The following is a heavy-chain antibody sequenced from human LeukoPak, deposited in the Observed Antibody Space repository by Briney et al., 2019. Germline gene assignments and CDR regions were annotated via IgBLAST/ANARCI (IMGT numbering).Heavy chain of an antibody. CDR3: ARDGGGYVHAPVNWFDP. D-gene: IGHD5-12*01. J-gene: IGHJ5*02. Sequence: SETLSLTCTVSGGSISSYYWSWIRQPPGKGLEWIGYIYYSGSTNYNPSLKSRVTISVDTSKNQFSLKLSSVTAADTAVYYCARDGGGYVHAPVNWFDPWGQGTLVTVSS. V-gene: IGHV4-59*12. CDR1: GGSISSYY. CDR2: IYYSGST.